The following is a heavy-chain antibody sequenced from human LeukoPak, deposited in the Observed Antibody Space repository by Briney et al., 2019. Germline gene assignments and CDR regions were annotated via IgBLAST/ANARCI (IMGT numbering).Heavy chain of an antibody. Sequence: GASVRVSCKVSGYTLTELSMHWVRQAPGKGLEWMGGFDPEDGETIYAQKFQGRVTMTEDTSTDTAYMELSSLRSEDTAVYYCATYPTVVTQSLGIGAFDIWGQGTMVTVSS. CDR1: GYTLTELS. CDR2: FDPEDGET. D-gene: IGHD4-23*01. V-gene: IGHV1-24*01. J-gene: IGHJ3*02. CDR3: ATYPTVVTQSLGIGAFDI.